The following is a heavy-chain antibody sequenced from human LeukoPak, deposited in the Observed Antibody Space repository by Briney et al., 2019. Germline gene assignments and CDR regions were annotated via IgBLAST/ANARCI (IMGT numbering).Heavy chain of an antibody. Sequence: GGSLRLSCAASGFTFSSYAMSWVRQAPGKGLEWVAVISYDGGNKYYADSVKGRFTISRDNSKNTLYLQMNSLRAEDTAVYYCAKDRRPDGSGSYYNYWGQGTLVTVSS. D-gene: IGHD3-10*01. V-gene: IGHV3-30*18. CDR2: ISYDGGNK. CDR3: AKDRRPDGSGSYYNY. J-gene: IGHJ4*02. CDR1: GFTFSSYA.